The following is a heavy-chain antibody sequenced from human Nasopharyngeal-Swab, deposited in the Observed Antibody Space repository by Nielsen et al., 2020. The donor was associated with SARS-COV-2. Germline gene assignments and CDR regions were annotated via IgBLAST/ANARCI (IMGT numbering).Heavy chain of an antibody. CDR2: INHSDRT. V-gene: IGHV4-34*01. CDR3: TRSTWIPLDA. D-gene: IGHD5-12*01. J-gene: IGHJ5*02. Sequence: WIRKPPGKGLEWIGEINHSDRTIYNPSLKSRLTISADASKNQFSLELRSVTAADTAVYYCTRSTWIPLDAWGPGTLVTVSS.